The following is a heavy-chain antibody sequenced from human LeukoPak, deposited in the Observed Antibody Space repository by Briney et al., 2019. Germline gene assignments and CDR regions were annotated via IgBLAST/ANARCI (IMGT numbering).Heavy chain of an antibody. CDR3: AKTYYYGSGSYYRPPNLYYFDY. J-gene: IGHJ4*02. Sequence: GESLKISCKGSGYGFTSYWIGWVRQMPGKGLEWMGIIYPGDSDTRYSPSFQGQVTISADKSISTAYLQWSSLKASDTAMYYCAKTYYYGSGSYYRPPNLYYFDYWGQGTLVTVSS. D-gene: IGHD3-10*01. CDR1: GYGFTSYW. V-gene: IGHV5-51*01. CDR2: IYPGDSDT.